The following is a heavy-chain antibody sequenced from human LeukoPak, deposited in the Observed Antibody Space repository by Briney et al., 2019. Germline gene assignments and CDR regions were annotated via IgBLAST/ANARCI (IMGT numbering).Heavy chain of an antibody. J-gene: IGHJ4*02. V-gene: IGHV3-15*01. D-gene: IGHD2-15*01. CDR3: TTDWWIF. CDR1: GFTFSSYW. Sequence: GGSLRLSCAASGFTFSSYWMSWVRQAPGKGLEWVGRIRSETDGGTTDYAAPVKGRFTISRDDSKNTLYLQMNSLKTEDTAVYYCTTDWWIFWGQGTLVTVSS. CDR2: IRSETDGGTT.